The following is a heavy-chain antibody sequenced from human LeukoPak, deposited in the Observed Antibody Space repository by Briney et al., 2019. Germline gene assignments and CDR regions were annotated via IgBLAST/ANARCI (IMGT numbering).Heavy chain of an antibody. J-gene: IGHJ4*02. Sequence: PGGSLRLSCAASGFTFSSYDMHWVRQATGKGLEWVSAIGTAGDTYYPGSVKGRFTISRENAKNSLCLQMNSLRAGDTAVYYCARGSYGSGSYYPYWGQGTLVTVSS. V-gene: IGHV3-13*01. D-gene: IGHD3-10*01. CDR2: IGTAGDT. CDR3: ARGSYGSGSYYPY. CDR1: GFTFSSYD.